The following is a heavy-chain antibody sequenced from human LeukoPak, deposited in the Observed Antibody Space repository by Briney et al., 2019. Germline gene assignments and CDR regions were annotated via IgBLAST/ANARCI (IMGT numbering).Heavy chain of an antibody. CDR2: IGSSSSTI. J-gene: IGHJ5*02. Sequence: GGSLRLSCAASGFTFSSYSMNWVRQAPGKGLDWVSYIGSSSSTIYYADSVKGRFTISRDNAKNSLYLQMNSLRAEDTAVYYCARGGDCSSTSCYPYHWFDPWGQGTLVTVSS. CDR1: GFTFSSYS. D-gene: IGHD2-2*01. V-gene: IGHV3-48*01. CDR3: ARGGDCSSTSCYPYHWFDP.